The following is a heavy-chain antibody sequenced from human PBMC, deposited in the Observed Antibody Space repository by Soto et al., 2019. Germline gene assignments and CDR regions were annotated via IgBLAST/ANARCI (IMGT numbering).Heavy chain of an antibody. Sequence: SVKVSCKASGGTFSSYAISWVRQAPGQGLEWMGGIIPIFGTANYAQKFQGRVTITADKSTSTAYMELSSLRSEDTAVYYCAEADIVVVPAATHYYYYGMDVWGQGTTVTVSS. CDR1: GGTFSSYA. D-gene: IGHD2-2*01. CDR3: AEADIVVVPAATHYYYYGMDV. J-gene: IGHJ6*02. CDR2: IIPIFGTA. V-gene: IGHV1-69*06.